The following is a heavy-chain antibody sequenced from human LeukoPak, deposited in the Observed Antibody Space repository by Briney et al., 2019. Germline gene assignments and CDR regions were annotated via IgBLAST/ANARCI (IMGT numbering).Heavy chain of an antibody. CDR2: INPSGGST. V-gene: IGHV1-46*01. CDR1: GYTFTSYY. Sequence: GASVKVSCKASGYTFTSYYMHWVRQAPGQGLEWMGIINPSGGSTSYAQKFQGRVTMTRDTSTSTVYMELSSLRPEDTAVYYCARGGLLVVASFGYYGMDVWGQGTTVTVSS. D-gene: IGHD2-8*02. CDR3: ARGGLLVVASFGYYGMDV. J-gene: IGHJ6*02.